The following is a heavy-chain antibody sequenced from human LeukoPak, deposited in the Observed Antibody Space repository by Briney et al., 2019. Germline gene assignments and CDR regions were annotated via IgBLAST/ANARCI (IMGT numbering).Heavy chain of an antibody. V-gene: IGHV3-33*01. CDR1: GFTFSSYG. J-gene: IGHJ6*03. CDR2: IRYDGSNK. D-gene: IGHD2-2*01. Sequence: GGSLRLSCAASGFTFSSYGMHWVRQAPGKGLEWVAVIRYDGSNKYYADSVKGRFTISRDNSKNTLYLQMNSLRAEDTAVYYCARVVGREVPAAMPGAYYYMDVWGKGTTVTVSS. CDR3: ARVVGREVPAAMPGAYYYMDV.